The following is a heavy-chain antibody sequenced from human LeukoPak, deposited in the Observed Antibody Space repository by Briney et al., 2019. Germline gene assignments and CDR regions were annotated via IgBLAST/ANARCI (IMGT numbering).Heavy chain of an antibody. V-gene: IGHV3-30*03. CDR3: TTRAGSFSSNY. CDR2: ISYDGSNK. Sequence: GRSLRLSCAASGFTFSSYGMHWVRQAPGKGLEWVAIISYDGSNKYYADSVKGRFTISRDNSKNTLYLQMNSLRAEDTAVYYCTTRAGSFSSNYWGQGTLVTVSS. J-gene: IGHJ4*02. CDR1: GFTFSSYG. D-gene: IGHD2-15*01.